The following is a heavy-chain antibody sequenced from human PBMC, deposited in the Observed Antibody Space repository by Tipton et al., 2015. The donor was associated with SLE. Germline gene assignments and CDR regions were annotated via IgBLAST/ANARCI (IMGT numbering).Heavy chain of an antibody. CDR2: INHSGST. J-gene: IGHJ5*02. D-gene: IGHD3-10*01. V-gene: IGHV4-34*01. Sequence: GLVKPSETLSLTCAVYGGSFSGYYWSWIRQPPGKGLEWIGEINHSGSTNYNPSLKRRVTISVDTSKNQFSLKLSSVTAADTAVYYCAGGQLLWFGEVRWFDPWGQGTLVTVSS. CDR1: GGSFSGYY. CDR3: AGGQLLWFGEVRWFDP.